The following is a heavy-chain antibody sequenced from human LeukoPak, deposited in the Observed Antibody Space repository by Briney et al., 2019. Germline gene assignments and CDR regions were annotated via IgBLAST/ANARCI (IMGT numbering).Heavy chain of an antibody. CDR1: GFTFSSYG. CDR2: IWYDGSNK. Sequence: GGSLRLSCAASGFTFSSYGMHWVRQAPGKGLEWVAVIWYDGSNKYYADSVKGRFTISRDNSKNTLYLQMNSLRAEDTAVYYYARAGSGSYNAFDIWGQGTMVTVSS. CDR3: ARAGSGSYNAFDI. J-gene: IGHJ3*02. D-gene: IGHD1-26*01. V-gene: IGHV3-33*01.